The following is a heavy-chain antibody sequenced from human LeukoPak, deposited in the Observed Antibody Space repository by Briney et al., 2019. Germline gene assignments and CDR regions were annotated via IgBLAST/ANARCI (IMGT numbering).Heavy chain of an antibody. J-gene: IGHJ6*02. CDR1: GGSISSYY. V-gene: IGHV4-59*08. CDR2: IYYSGST. Sequence: PSETLSLTCTVSGGSISSYYWSWIRQPPGKGLEWIGYIYYSGSTNYNLSLKSRVTISVDKSKNQFSVKLSSVTAADTAVYHCARHHYDALYGMDVWGQGTTVTVSS. D-gene: IGHD3-22*01. CDR3: ARHHYDALYGMDV.